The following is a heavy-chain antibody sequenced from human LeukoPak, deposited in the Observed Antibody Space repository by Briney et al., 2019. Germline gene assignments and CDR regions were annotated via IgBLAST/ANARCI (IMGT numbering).Heavy chain of an antibody. CDR3: ASDPPYTSSSAW. Sequence: ASVKVSCKASGFTFTSTAVQWVRQARGQRLEWIGWILVGSGNTNYAQMFQERVTLTWDVSTSTAYMVLSSLRSEDAAIYYCASDPPYTSSSAWWGQGTLVTVSS. J-gene: IGHJ4*02. CDR1: GFTFTSTA. CDR2: ILVGSGNT. D-gene: IGHD2-2*01. V-gene: IGHV1-58*01.